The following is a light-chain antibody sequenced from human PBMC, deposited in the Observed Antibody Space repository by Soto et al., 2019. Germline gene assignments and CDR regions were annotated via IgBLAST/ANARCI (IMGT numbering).Light chain of an antibody. J-gene: IGKJ1*01. CDR2: DAS. V-gene: IGKV3-15*01. CDR1: QTISKN. CDR3: QQYHDWPPWT. Sequence: ERMMTHSPATLSLSPGETATLSCSASQTISKNLAWYQQKPGQAPRLLIYDASTRATDIPDRFSGSGSGTEFTLTISSLKSEDFAVYYCQQYHDWPPWTFGQGTKVDNK.